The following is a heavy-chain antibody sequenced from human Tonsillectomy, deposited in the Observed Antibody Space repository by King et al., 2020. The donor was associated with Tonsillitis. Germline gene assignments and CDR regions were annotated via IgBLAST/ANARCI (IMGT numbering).Heavy chain of an antibody. CDR3: ARDQLGVSVSMVGGLNGGMDV. CDR2: ISAYNGNT. V-gene: IGHV1-18*04. J-gene: IGHJ6*02. Sequence: VQLVESGAEVKKPGASVKVSCKASGYTFTSYGITWVRQAPGQGLEWMGWISAYNGNTNYPQKVQGRVTVTTDTSTSTAYMELRSLRSDDTAVYYCARDQLGVSVSMVGGLNGGMDVWGQGTTVTVSS. D-gene: IGHD3-10*01. CDR1: GYTFTSYG.